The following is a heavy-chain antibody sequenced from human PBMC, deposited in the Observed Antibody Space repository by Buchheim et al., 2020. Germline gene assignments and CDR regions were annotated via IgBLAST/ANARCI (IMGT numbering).Heavy chain of an antibody. CDR2: IYYSGST. D-gene: IGHD6-13*01. Sequence: QVQLQESGPGLVKPSETLSLTCTVSVGSISSYYWSWIRQPPGKGLEWIGYIYYSGSTNYNPSLKTRVTISVDTSKNQFSLKLSSVTAADTAVYYCASRSSTSWYNFWGQGTL. CDR1: VGSISSYY. J-gene: IGHJ4*02. V-gene: IGHV4-59*01. CDR3: ASRSSTSWYNF.